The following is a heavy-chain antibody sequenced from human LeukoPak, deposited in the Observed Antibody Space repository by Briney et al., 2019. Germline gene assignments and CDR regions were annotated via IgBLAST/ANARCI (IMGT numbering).Heavy chain of an antibody. CDR3: ARETRPDYYDSSGYYGLFDP. D-gene: IGHD3-22*01. Sequence: ASVKVSCKASGYTFTSYGISWVRHAPGQGLEWMGWISAYNGNTNYAQKLQGRVTMTTDTSTSTAYMELRSLRSDDTAVYYCARETRPDYYDSSGYYGLFDPWGQGTLVTVSS. CDR1: GYTFTSYG. V-gene: IGHV1-18*01. J-gene: IGHJ5*02. CDR2: ISAYNGNT.